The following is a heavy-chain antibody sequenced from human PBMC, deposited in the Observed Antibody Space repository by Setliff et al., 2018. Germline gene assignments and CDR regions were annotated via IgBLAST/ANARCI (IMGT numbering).Heavy chain of an antibody. CDR3: VRDVSRWLQFLGSFDQ. CDR2: VRHDGSNE. Sequence: LRLSCAASGFTSNMYGVHWVRQAPGRGLEWVAYVRHDGSNENYADSVKGRFTVSRDNSRNTLFLQMNSLRAEDTAIYYCVRDVSRWLQFLGSFDQWGQGILVTVSS. D-gene: IGHD5-12*01. CDR1: GFTSNMYG. J-gene: IGHJ4*02. V-gene: IGHV3-30*12.